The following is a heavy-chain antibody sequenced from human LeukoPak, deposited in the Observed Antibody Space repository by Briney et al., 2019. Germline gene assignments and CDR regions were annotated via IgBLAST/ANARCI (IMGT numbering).Heavy chain of an antibody. CDR3: ARDSRVLWFGELFHTVGAFDI. J-gene: IGHJ3*02. Sequence: SETLSLTCTVSGGSISSYYWSWIRQPPGKGLEWIGYIYYSGSTNYNPSLKSRVTISVDTSKNQFSLKLSSVTAADTAVYYCARDSRVLWFGELFHTVGAFDIWAKGQWSPSLQ. V-gene: IGHV4-59*01. CDR2: IYYSGST. D-gene: IGHD3-10*01. CDR1: GGSISSYY.